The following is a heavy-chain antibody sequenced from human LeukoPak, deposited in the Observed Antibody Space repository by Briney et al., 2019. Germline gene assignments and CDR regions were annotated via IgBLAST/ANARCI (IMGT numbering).Heavy chain of an antibody. J-gene: IGHJ3*02. CDR2: MNPNSGNT. V-gene: IGHV1-8*01. CDR1: GYTFTSND. Sequence: ASVKVSCKASGYTFTSNDINCVRQATGQGLEWMGWMNPNSGNTGYAQKFQGRVTMTRNTSISTAYMELSSLRSEDTAVYYCARVRRYCSSTSCHDAFDIWGQGTMVTVSS. D-gene: IGHD2-2*01. CDR3: ARVRRYCSSTSCHDAFDI.